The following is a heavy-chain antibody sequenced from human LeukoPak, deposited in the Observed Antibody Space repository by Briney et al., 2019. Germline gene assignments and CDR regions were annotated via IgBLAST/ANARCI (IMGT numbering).Heavy chain of an antibody. CDR2: ISYDGSNK. V-gene: IGHV3-30*04. J-gene: IGHJ6*02. CDR1: GFTFSNYD. D-gene: IGHD2-15*01. CDR3: ARDMSFCSSGRCYRYCGLDV. Sequence: AGSLRLSCVASGFTFSNYDMNWVRQAPGKGLEWVAVISYDGSNKFYADSVEGRFTISRDNSKNTLFLQMNSLRAEDTAVYYCARDMSFCSSGRCYRYCGLDVWGQGTTVTVAS.